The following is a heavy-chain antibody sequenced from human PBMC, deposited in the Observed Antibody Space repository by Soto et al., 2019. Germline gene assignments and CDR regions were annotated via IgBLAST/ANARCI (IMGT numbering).Heavy chain of an antibody. V-gene: IGHV3-30*03. CDR2: MSNDGSKI. CDR1: GFSFSTYG. Sequence: QVQLVESGGGVVQPGRSLRLSCAASGFSFSTYGMHWVRQAPGKGLEWVAVMSNDGSKIYYADSVRGRFTISRDNSKNMRYLQMYSLRPEDTAVYYAWGTSDLGGVFDIWGQGTMVTVSS. J-gene: IGHJ3*02. CDR3: WGTSDLGGVFDI. D-gene: IGHD1-1*01.